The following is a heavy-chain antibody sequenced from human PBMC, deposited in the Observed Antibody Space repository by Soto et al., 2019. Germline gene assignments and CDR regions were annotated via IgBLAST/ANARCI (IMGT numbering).Heavy chain of an antibody. J-gene: IGHJ3*02. Sequence: PGGSLRLSCAASGFTFSSYAMSWVRQAPGKGLEWVSGINWNGGSTGYADSVKGRFTISRDNAKNSLYLQMNSLRAEDTALYHCARPTTYCSSASCYALDAFDIWGQGTMVTVSS. CDR1: GFTFSSYA. V-gene: IGHV3-20*01. CDR2: INWNGGST. D-gene: IGHD2-2*01. CDR3: ARPTTYCSSASCYALDAFDI.